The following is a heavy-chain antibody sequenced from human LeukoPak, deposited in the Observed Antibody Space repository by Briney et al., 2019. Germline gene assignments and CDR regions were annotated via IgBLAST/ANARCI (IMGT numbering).Heavy chain of an antibody. J-gene: IGHJ4*02. V-gene: IGHV4-59*13. CDR1: SGSISNYS. CDR2: INYSGST. CDR3: ARGLISGCSSPYFEH. D-gene: IGHD6-19*01. Sequence: SETLSLTCIVSSGSISNYSSSWIRQPPGKGLEWIGYINYSGSTKYSPSLKSRVTISVDTTKNQSALKLISITAADTAVYYCARGLISGCSSPYFEHWGQGTLVTVSS.